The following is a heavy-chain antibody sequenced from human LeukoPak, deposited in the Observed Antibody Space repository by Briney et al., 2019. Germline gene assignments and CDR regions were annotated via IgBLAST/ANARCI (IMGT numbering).Heavy chain of an antibody. CDR2: ISYEGSNK. CDR1: GFTFISYA. D-gene: IGHD6-13*01. J-gene: IGHJ4*02. V-gene: IGHV3-30*04. Sequence: PGGSLRLSCAASGFTFISYAMHWVRQPPGKWLEWVAVISYEGSNKYYADAVKGRFTITRDNTKNMLYLQMSSMRDEDTAVYYCARDRRAAAGTAPLYYFDYWGQGTMVTVSS. CDR3: ARDRRAAAGTAPLYYFDY.